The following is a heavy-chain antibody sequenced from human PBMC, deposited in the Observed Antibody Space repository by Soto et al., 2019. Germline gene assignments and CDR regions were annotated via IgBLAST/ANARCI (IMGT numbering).Heavy chain of an antibody. CDR1: GGSISSSRYY. V-gene: IGHV4-39*01. D-gene: IGHD5-18*01. J-gene: IGHJ4*02. CDR2: IYYGGSS. Sequence: QLQLQESGPGLVKPSETLSLTCTVSGGSISSSRYYWRWIRQPPGRGLEWIGCIYYGGSSYYNPSLKCRVHISVDTAKTQFSLNLSSVTAADTAVYYCASVSSGHSYGYGFDYWGQGTLVTVSS. CDR3: ASVSSGHSYGYGFDY.